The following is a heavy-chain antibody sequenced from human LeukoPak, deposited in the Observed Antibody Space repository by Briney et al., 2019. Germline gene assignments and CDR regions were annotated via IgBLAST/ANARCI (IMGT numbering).Heavy chain of an antibody. V-gene: IGHV4-61*02. CDR3: ARVGFHYDFRESVSWFDP. CDR1: GGSISSGSYY. Sequence: TLSLTCTVSGGSISSGSYYWSWIRQPAGKGLEWIGRIYTSGSTNYNPSLKSRVTISVDTSKNQFSLKLSSVTAADTAVYYCARVGFHYDFRESVSWFDPWGQGTLVTVSS. CDR2: IYTSGST. J-gene: IGHJ5*02. D-gene: IGHD3-3*01.